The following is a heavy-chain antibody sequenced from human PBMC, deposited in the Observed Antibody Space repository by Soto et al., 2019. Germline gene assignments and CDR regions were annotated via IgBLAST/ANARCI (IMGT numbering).Heavy chain of an antibody. Sequence: ASVKVSCKASGYIFTKSAMHWVRQAPVQRLEWMGWISGGNGNTKYSPKLQDRVTITRDTSESRAYMGLSSRRSEDTALYYCASDGVAAGNINFDYWG. D-gene: IGHD6-25*01. CDR1: GYIFTKSA. CDR2: ISGGNGNT. CDR3: ASDGVAAGNINFDY. V-gene: IGHV1-3*01. J-gene: IGHJ4*01.